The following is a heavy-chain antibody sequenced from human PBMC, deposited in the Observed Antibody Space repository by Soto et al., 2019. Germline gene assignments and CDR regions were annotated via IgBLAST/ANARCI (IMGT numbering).Heavy chain of an antibody. J-gene: IGHJ6*04. Sequence: PSETLGLTCTVSGGSISSSSYYWGWIRQPPGKGLEWIGEIKHSGSTNYNPSRKRRVTISVDTSKNQFSLKLGSVTAADTAVYYCARGSSSWYVPDYYYSNGTAVWGKGTTVTVSS. CDR3: ARGSSSWYVPDYYYSNGTAV. CDR1: GGSISSSSYY. D-gene: IGHD6-13*01. V-gene: IGHV4-39*07. CDR2: IKHSGST.